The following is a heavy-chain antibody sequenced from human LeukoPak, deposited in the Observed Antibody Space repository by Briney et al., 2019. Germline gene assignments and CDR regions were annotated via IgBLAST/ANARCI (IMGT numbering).Heavy chain of an antibody. J-gene: IGHJ4*02. CDR2: IKQDGSEK. V-gene: IGHV3-7*01. Sequence: GGSLRLSCAASGFTFSSYWMSWVRQAPGKGLEWVANIKQDGSEKYYVDSVKGRFTISRDNAKNSLYLQMNSLRAEDTAVYYCARGAAAGMAVAGTYDYWGQGTLVTVSS. D-gene: IGHD6-19*01. CDR3: ARGAAAGMAVAGTYDY. CDR1: GFTFSSYW.